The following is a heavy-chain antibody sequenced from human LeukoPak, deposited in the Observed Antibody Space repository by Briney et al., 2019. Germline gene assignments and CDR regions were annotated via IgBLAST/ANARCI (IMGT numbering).Heavy chain of an antibody. Sequence: GGSLRLSCAASGFTFSTYWMSWVRQAPGRGLEWVANIKEDGSETYYVDSVKGRFTISRDNAKNSLYLQVNSLRAEDTAVYYCARTRWSGSYRHAFDIRGQGTMVTVSS. CDR3: ARTRWSGSYRHAFDI. CDR1: GFTFSTYW. J-gene: IGHJ3*02. D-gene: IGHD1-26*01. CDR2: IKEDGSET. V-gene: IGHV3-7*01.